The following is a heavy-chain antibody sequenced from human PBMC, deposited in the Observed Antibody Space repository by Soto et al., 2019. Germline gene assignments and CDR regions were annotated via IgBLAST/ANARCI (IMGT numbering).Heavy chain of an antibody. Sequence: TSETLSLTCIVSGAALNSGNYYWSWIRHVPGKGLEWIGRIYVTGAVDYNPSLRDRITISQDTSERQFSLNLRLVTAADTAVYYCARLRIATNNYKWFDPWGQGTLVTVSS. CDR2: IYVTGAV. V-gene: IGHV4-31*03. CDR1: GAALNSGNYY. J-gene: IGHJ5*02. D-gene: IGHD2-21*01. CDR3: ARLRIATNNYKWFDP.